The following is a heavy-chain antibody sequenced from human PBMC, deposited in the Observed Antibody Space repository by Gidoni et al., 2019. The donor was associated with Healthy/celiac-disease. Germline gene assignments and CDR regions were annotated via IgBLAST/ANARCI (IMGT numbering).Heavy chain of an antibody. CDR1: GGSISSGGYY. CDR3: ARKGCSSTSCYTFRGPEYYFDY. V-gene: IGHV4-31*03. CDR2: IYYSGST. Sequence: QVQLQESGPGLVKPSQTLSLTCTVSGGSISSGGYYWRWIRQHPGKGLEWIGYIYYSGSTYYNPSLKSRVTISVDTSKNQFSLKLSSVTAADTAVYYCARKGCSSTSCYTFRGPEYYFDYWGQGTLVTVSS. J-gene: IGHJ4*02. D-gene: IGHD2-2*02.